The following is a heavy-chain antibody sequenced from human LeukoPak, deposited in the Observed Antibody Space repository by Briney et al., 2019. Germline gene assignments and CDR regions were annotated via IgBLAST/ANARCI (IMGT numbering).Heavy chain of an antibody. D-gene: IGHD5-18*01. J-gene: IGHJ3*02. CDR3: ARARSSYGYGDAFDI. V-gene: IGHV3-7*01. CDR1: GFTFSTYW. Sequence: GGSLRLSCAASGFTFSTYWMTWVRQPPGKGLEWVANIKQDGREKYYVDSVKGRFTISRDNAKNSLYLQMDSLRAEDTAVYYCARARSSYGYGDAFDIWGQGTMVTVSS. CDR2: IKQDGREK.